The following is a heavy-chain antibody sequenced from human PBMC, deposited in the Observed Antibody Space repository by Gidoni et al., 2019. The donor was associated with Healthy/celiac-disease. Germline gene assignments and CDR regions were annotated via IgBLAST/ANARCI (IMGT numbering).Heavy chain of an antibody. Sequence: QVQLGQSGAEVKKPGAAVKVSCKASGYTVTSYAMHYVRQAPGQRLEWMGWINAGNGNTKYSQKFQGRVTITRDTSASTAYMELSSLRSEDTAVYYCARSRIAVAGTLDYWGQGTLVTVSS. D-gene: IGHD6-19*01. CDR2: INAGNGNT. CDR3: ARSRIAVAGTLDY. CDR1: GYTVTSYA. J-gene: IGHJ4*02. V-gene: IGHV1-3*01.